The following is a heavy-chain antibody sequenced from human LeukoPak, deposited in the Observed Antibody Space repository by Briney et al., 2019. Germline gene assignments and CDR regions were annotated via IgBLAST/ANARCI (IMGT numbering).Heavy chain of an antibody. Sequence: PSETLSLACTVSGGSISSSSYYWGWIRQPPGKGLEWIGSIYYSGSTYYSPSLKSQVTISVDTSKNQFSLKLSSVTAADTAVYYCASLYSSGWSGYYYYMDVWGKGTTVTVSS. D-gene: IGHD6-19*01. J-gene: IGHJ6*03. V-gene: IGHV4-39*01. CDR2: IYYSGST. CDR3: ASLYSSGWSGYYYYMDV. CDR1: GGSISSSSYY.